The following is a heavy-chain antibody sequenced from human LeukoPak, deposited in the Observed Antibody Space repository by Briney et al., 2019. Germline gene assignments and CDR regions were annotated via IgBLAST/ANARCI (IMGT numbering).Heavy chain of an antibody. D-gene: IGHD2/OR15-2a*01. CDR3: AKDREGGSTTQDY. V-gene: IGHV3-48*01. J-gene: IGHJ4*02. CDR1: GFTFSSYS. Sequence: GGSLRLSCAASGFTFSSYSMNWVRQAPGKGLEWVSYISSSSSTIYYADSVKGRFTISRDNSKNTLYLQMNSLRAEDTAVYYCAKDREGGSTTQDYWGQGTPVTVSS. CDR2: ISSSSSTI.